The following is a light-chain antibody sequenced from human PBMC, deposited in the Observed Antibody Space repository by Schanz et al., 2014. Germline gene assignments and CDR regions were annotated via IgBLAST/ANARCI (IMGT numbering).Light chain of an antibody. J-gene: IGKJ1*01. CDR3: QQYGRSPLT. CDR1: QSITSW. Sequence: TQSPSTLSAFVGDRVTITCRASQSITSWLAWYQQKPGQAPRLLIYGASSRATGIPDRFSGSGSGTDFTLTISRLEPEDFAVYYCQQYGRSPLTFGQGTKVEIK. V-gene: IGKV3-20*01. CDR2: GAS.